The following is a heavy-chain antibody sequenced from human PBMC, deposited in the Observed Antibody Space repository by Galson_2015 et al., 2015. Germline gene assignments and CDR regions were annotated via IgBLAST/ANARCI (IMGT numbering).Heavy chain of an antibody. CDR1: GGSISSYY. Sequence: SETLSLTCTVSGGSISSYYWSWIRQPPGKGLEWIGYIYYSGSTNYNPSLKSRVTISVDTSKSQFSLKLSSVTAADTAVYYCTRKIAAADPFDYWGQGTLVTVSS. CDR2: IYYSGST. D-gene: IGHD6-13*01. V-gene: IGHV4-59*01. CDR3: TRKIAAADPFDY. J-gene: IGHJ4*02.